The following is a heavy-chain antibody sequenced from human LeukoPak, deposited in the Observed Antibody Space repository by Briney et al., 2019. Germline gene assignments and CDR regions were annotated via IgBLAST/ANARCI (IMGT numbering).Heavy chain of an antibody. CDR3: ARTRGGYGFFLDY. J-gene: IGHJ4*02. CDR1: GYSFTNYW. V-gene: IGHV5-51*01. CDR2: IYAADSDT. Sequence: GESLQISCQGSGYSFTNYWIAWVRQMPGKGLEWMGIIYAADSDTRYAPSFQGQVTISADESISTAFLQWSSLKASDTAMYYCARTRGGYGFFLDYWGQGTLVTVSS. D-gene: IGHD2-15*01.